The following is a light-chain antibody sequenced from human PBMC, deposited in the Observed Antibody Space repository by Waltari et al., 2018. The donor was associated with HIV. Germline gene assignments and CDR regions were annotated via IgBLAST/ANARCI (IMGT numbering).Light chain of an antibody. J-gene: IGLJ2*01. V-gene: IGLV1-44*01. CDR1: ASNIGSRS. Sequence: QSLLTQSPSASGTPGQRVNISCFGTASNIGSRSVNWYQPLPGTPPTLVIFRNTERPSGVPDRFSGSKSGTSASLAISGLHSHDEADYYCSVWDVTLNGLVFGGGTRLTVL. CDR3: SVWDVTLNGLV. CDR2: RNT.